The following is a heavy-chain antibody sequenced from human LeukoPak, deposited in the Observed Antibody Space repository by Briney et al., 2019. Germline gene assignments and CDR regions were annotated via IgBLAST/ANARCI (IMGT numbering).Heavy chain of an antibody. D-gene: IGHD1-26*01. V-gene: IGHV1-69*05. CDR2: IIPIFGTA. J-gene: IGHJ4*02. CDR3: ARDDLSGSYCGY. CDR1: GGTFGSYA. Sequence: ASVKVSCKASGGTFGSYAISWVRQAPGQGLEWMGGIIPIFGTANYAQKFQGRVTITTDESTSTAYMELSSLRSEDTAVYYCARDDLSGSYCGYWGQGTLVTVSS.